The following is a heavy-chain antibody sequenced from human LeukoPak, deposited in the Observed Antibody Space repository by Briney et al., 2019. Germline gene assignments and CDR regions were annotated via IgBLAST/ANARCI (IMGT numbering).Heavy chain of an antibody. V-gene: IGHV3-30*18. D-gene: IGHD5-12*01. CDR2: ISYDGSNK. CDR3: AKSVASDAY. Sequence: GGSLRLSCVWSGFTFNDYAMHWVRQTPRKGLEWVAVISYDGSNKYYADFVKGRFTISRDNSKNTLSLQMNGLIPEDTAVYYCAKSVASDAYWGQGTLVTVSS. CDR1: GFTFNDYA. J-gene: IGHJ4*02.